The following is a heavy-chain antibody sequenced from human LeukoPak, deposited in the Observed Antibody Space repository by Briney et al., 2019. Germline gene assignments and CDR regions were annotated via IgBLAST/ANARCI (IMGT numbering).Heavy chain of an antibody. CDR1: GFTLSNYA. Sequence: GGSLRLSFAASGFTLSNYAMSWVRQAPGKGLEWVSAISGSGGSTYYADSVKGRFTISRDNSKNTLYLQMNSLRAEDTAVYYCAKDRLPYSSSDLNFDYWGQGTLVTVSS. J-gene: IGHJ4*02. V-gene: IGHV3-23*01. D-gene: IGHD6-6*01. CDR3: AKDRLPYSSSDLNFDY. CDR2: ISGSGGST.